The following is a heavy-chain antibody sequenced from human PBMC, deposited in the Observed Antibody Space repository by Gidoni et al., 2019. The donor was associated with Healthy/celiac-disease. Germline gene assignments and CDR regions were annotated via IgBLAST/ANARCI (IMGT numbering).Heavy chain of an antibody. D-gene: IGHD6-13*01. CDR1: GGSISSSSYY. CDR2: IYYSGST. CDR3: ARRWGIAAAGTIWFDP. J-gene: IGHJ5*02. V-gene: IGHV4-39*01. Sequence: QLQLQESGPGLVKPSETLSLTCTVSGGSISSSSYYWGWIRQPPGKGLEWIGSIYYSGSTYYNPSLKSRVTISVDTSKNQFSLKLSSVTAADTAVYYCARRWGIAAAGTIWFDPWGQGTLVTVSS.